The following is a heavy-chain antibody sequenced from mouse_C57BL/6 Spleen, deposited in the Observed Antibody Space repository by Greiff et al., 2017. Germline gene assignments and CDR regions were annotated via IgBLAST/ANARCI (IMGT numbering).Heavy chain of an antibody. Sequence: VQLQQSGAELVKPGASVKISCKASGYAFSSYWMNWVKQRPGKGLEWIGQIYPGDGDTNYNGKFKAKATLTADKSSSTDYMQLSSLTSEDSAVYFCARRPQGQKYYFDYWGQGTTLTVSS. V-gene: IGHV1-80*01. CDR2: IYPGDGDT. J-gene: IGHJ2*01. CDR1: GYAFSSYW. D-gene: IGHD1-3*01. CDR3: ARRPQGQKYYFDY.